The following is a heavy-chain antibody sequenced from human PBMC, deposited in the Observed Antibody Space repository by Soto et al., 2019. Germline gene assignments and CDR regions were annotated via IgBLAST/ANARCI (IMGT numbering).Heavy chain of an antibody. CDR2: INLDGSEK. CDR3: AREPHRGTVFAVVIKGWSYS. V-gene: IGHV3-7*03. Sequence: GGSLRLSCSASGFTLSHFWMSWVRQVPGKGLEWVADINLDGSEKNYVDSVRGRFTLSRDNAQNSVYLQMNSLRVEDTAVYYCAREPHRGTVFAVVIKGWSYSWGQGTLVTVSS. CDR1: GFTLSHFW. J-gene: IGHJ4*02. D-gene: IGHD3-3*01.